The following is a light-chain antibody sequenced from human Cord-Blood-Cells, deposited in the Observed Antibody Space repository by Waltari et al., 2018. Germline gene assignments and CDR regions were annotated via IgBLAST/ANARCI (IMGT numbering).Light chain of an antibody. Sequence: AIQLTPSPSSLSASVADRVTITCRASQGISSALDWYQQKPGKAPKLLIYEASSLESGVPSRFSGSGSGTDFTLTISSLQPEDFATYYCQQFNSYPHTFGQGTKLEIK. CDR1: QGISSA. CDR2: EAS. CDR3: QQFNSYPHT. J-gene: IGKJ2*01. V-gene: IGKV1-13*02.